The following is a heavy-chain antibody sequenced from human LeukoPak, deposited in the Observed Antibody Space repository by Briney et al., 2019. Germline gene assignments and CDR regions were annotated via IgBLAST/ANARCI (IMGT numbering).Heavy chain of an antibody. Sequence: GGSLRLSCAASGFTFSSYALSWVRQAPGKGLEWVSAISGSGGSTYYADSVKGRFTISRDNSKNTLYLQMNSLRAEDTAVYYCAKGLYYDFWSGYSDYYMDVWGKGTTVTVSS. D-gene: IGHD3-3*01. CDR3: AKGLYYDFWSGYSDYYMDV. J-gene: IGHJ6*03. CDR2: ISGSGGST. CDR1: GFTFSSYA. V-gene: IGHV3-23*01.